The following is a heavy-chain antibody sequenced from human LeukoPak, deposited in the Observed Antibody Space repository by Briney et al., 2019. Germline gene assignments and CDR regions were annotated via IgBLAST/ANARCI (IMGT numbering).Heavy chain of an antibody. Sequence: PGGSLRLSCAASGFTFSIYAMSWVRQAPGKGLEWVSAISGSRGSTYYADSVKGRFTISRDNSKNTLYLQMNSLRAEDTAVYYCAKAGFGYDILTGYYNGYYFDYWGQGTLVTVSS. CDR3: AKAGFGYDILTGYYNGYYFDY. J-gene: IGHJ4*02. CDR2: ISGSRGST. CDR1: GFTFSIYA. D-gene: IGHD3-9*01. V-gene: IGHV3-23*01.